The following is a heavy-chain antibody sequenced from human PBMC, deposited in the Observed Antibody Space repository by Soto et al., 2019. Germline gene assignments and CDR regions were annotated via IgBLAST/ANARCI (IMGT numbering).Heavy chain of an antibody. J-gene: IGHJ6*02. CDR1: SGSISSGHW. CDR3: ATNSYYRLGV. V-gene: IGHV4-4*02. CDR2: IYHSGST. Sequence: QVQLQESGPGLVKPSGTLSLTCAVSSGSISSGHWWNWVRQPPGKGLEWIGEIYHSGSTHYNPSLESRVTVSVDKSMNQFSLKLTYVAAADTAVYYCATNSYYRLGVWGQGTTVTVSS.